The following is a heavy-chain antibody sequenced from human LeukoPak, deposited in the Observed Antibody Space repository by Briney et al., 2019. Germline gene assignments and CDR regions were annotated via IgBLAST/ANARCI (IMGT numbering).Heavy chain of an antibody. CDR1: DYSISSDDYY. J-gene: IGHJ4*02. Sequence: SETLSLTCIVSDYSISSDDYYWGWIRQPPGKGLEYIGNIYYSGSTDYNPSLKSRVTISVDMSKDQFSLKLSSVTAADTAVYYCARQAAQTYDYWGQGTLVTVSS. CDR2: IYYSGST. V-gene: IGHV4-39*01. CDR3: ARQAAQTYDY.